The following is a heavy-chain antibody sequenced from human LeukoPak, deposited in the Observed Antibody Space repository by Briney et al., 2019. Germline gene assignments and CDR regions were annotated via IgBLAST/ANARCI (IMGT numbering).Heavy chain of an antibody. J-gene: IGHJ6*03. V-gene: IGHV4-4*07. CDR2: IYTSGST. Sequence: SETLSLTCTVSGGSISSYYWSWIRQPAGKGLEWIGRIYTSGSTNYNPSLKSRVTMSVDTSKNQFSLKLSSVTAADTAVYYCARDIKVKVVPTTSNYYYYYMDVWGKGTTVTISS. D-gene: IGHD2-2*01. CDR1: GGSISSYY. CDR3: ARDIKVKVVPTTSNYYYYYMDV.